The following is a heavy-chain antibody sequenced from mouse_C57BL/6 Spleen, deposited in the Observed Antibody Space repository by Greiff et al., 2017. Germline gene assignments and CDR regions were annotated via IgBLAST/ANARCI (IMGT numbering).Heavy chain of an antibody. J-gene: IGHJ3*01. CDR2: IRSKSSNYAT. CDR1: GFTFNTYA. V-gene: IGHV10-3*01. Sequence: EVKLVESGGGLVQPKGSLKLSCAASGFTFNTYAMHWVRQAPGKGLEWVARIRSKSSNYATYYADSVKDRFTISRDDSQSMLYLQMNNLKTEDTAMYYCVREGHIYDGYYDWFAYWGQGTLVTVSA. D-gene: IGHD2-3*01. CDR3: VREGHIYDGYYDWFAY.